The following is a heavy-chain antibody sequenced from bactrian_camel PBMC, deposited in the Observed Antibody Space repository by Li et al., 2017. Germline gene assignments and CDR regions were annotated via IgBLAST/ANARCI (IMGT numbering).Heavy chain of an antibody. V-gene: IGHV3S1*01. CDR1: LYIYSSYC. CDR2: HYTGTATT. J-gene: IGHJ6*01. Sequence: QVQLVESGGGSVQAGGSLRLSCEISLYIYSSYCMGWFRQTPGKERAAVAAHYTGTATTYVADSVKGRFTVSKDNAKSTMYLEMSNLQALDTAIYYCAADPKSRGSWYYRRAADFEYWGLGTQVTVS. CDR3: AADPKSRGSWYYRRAADFEY. D-gene: IGHD6*01.